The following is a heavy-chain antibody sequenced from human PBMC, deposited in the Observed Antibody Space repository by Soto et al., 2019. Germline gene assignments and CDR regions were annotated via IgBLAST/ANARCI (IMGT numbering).Heavy chain of an antibody. Sequence: GASVKVSCKASGGTFSSYTISWVRQAPGQGLEWMGRIIPILGIANYAQKFQGRVTITADKSTSTAYMELSSLRSEDTAVYYFARATVGGGYSGYDGWVDYWGQGTLVTVSS. J-gene: IGHJ4*02. CDR1: GGTFSSYT. D-gene: IGHD5-12*01. CDR3: ARATVGGGYSGYDGWVDY. CDR2: IIPILGIA. V-gene: IGHV1-69*02.